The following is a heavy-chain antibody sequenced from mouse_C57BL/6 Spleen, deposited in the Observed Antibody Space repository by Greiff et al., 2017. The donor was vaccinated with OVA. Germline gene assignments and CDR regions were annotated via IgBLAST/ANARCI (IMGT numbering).Heavy chain of an antibody. V-gene: IGHV5-17*01. CDR3: ARTVVASYWYVDV. Sequence: DVKLVESGGGLVKPGGSLKLSCAASGFTFSDYGMHWVRQAPEKGLEWVAYISSGSSTIYYADTVKGRFTISRDNAKNTLFLQMTSLRSEDTAMYYCARTVVASYWYVDVWGTGTTVTVSS. J-gene: IGHJ1*03. CDR2: ISSGSSTI. CDR1: GFTFSDYG. D-gene: IGHD1-1*01.